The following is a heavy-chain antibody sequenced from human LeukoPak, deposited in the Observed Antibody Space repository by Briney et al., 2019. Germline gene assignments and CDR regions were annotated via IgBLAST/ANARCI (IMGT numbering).Heavy chain of an antibody. CDR1: GFTFSVYW. D-gene: IGHD3-3*01. J-gene: IGHJ4*02. V-gene: IGHV3-7*01. Sequence: GGSLRLSCVASGFTFSVYWMGWVRQAPGKGLEWVANINEDGSIIYYVDSVKSRFTISRDNGKSSLYLRLSSLRADDTAVYYCARWDSPSWSAYQGTYYFDFWGQGTLVTVSS. CDR3: ARWDSPSWSAYQGTYYFDF. CDR2: INEDGSII.